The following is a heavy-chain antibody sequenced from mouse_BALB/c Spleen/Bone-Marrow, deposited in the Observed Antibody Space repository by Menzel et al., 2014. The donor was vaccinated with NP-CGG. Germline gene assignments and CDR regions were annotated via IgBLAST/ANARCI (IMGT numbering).Heavy chain of an antibody. CDR3: ARYLHYYGSSYGYFDV. Sequence: VQLQESGAELVKPGASVKLSCKASGYTFTSYWMHWVKQRPGQGLEWIGEINPSNGRTNYNEKFKSKATLTVDKSFSTAYMQLSSLTSEDSAVYYGARYLHYYGSSYGYFDVWGAGTTVTVSS. D-gene: IGHD1-1*01. CDR2: INPSNGRT. J-gene: IGHJ1*01. CDR1: GYTFTSYW. V-gene: IGHV1S81*02.